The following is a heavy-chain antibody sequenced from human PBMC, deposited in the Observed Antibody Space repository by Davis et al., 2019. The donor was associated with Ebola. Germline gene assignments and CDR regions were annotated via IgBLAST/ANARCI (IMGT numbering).Heavy chain of an antibody. V-gene: IGHV5-51*01. CDR2: ILPGDSDT. Sequence: GESLKISCKASGYSFTSFWIGWVRQPPGQGLEWMGAILPGDSDTRYRPSFQGQVTISADKSITTAYLHWNSLKASDTAMYYCARDQGHWNPGKGAFDIWGQGTMVTVSS. J-gene: IGHJ3*02. CDR3: ARDQGHWNPGKGAFDI. D-gene: IGHD1-1*01. CDR1: GYSFTSFW.